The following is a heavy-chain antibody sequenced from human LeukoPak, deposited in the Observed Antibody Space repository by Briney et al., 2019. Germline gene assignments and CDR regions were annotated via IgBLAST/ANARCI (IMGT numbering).Heavy chain of an antibody. D-gene: IGHD5-24*01. CDR2: ISGDGGSI. CDR1: GFTFSSYA. J-gene: IGHJ4*02. Sequence: GRFPRLSCAASGFTFSSYAMHWVRQAPGKGLECVAVISGDGGSIYYADSVKGRFTISRDNSKNTLYLQMNSLRPDDTAMFYCARDDENGYNSLDYWGQGTLVTVSS. CDR3: ARDDENGYNSLDY. V-gene: IGHV3-30-3*01.